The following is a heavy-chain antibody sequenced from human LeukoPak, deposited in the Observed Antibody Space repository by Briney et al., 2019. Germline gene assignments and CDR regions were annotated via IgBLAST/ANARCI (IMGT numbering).Heavy chain of an antibody. CDR3: ASAPGGYRSY. CDR2: ISSSSSTI. V-gene: IGHV3-48*01. J-gene: IGHJ4*02. D-gene: IGHD3-16*02. Sequence: PGGSLRVSCAASGFTFSSYSMNWVRQAPGKRLEWVSYISSSSSTIYYADSVKGRFTISRDNAKNSLYLQMNSLRAEDTAVYYCASAPGGYRSYWGQGTLVTVSS. CDR1: GFTFSSYS.